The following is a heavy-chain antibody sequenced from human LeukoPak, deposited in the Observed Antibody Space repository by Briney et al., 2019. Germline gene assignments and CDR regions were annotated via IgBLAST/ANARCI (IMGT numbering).Heavy chain of an antibody. V-gene: IGHV4-30-2*01. J-gene: IGHJ4*02. CDR3: ARGGITIFGVVIRGLDY. Sequence: PSETLSLTCAVSGGSISSGGYSWSWIRQPPGKGLEWIGYIYHSGSTYYNPSLKSRVTISVDRSKNQFSLKLSSVTAAGTAVYYCARGGITIFGVVIRGLDYWGQGTLVTVSS. CDR1: GGSISSGGYS. CDR2: IYHSGST. D-gene: IGHD3-3*01.